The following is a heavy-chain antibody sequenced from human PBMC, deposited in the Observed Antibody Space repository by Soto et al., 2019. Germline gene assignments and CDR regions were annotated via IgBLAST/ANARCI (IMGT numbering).Heavy chain of an antibody. CDR2: IYYSGST. CDR1: GGSIISGGYY. Sequence: SETLSLTCTVSGGSIISGGYYFICIRQHPWNGLELIGYIYYSGSTYYNPSLKSRVTISVDTPKNQFSLKLSSVTAADTAVYYCARAYYYDSSGEYDAFDIWGQGTVVTVSS. V-gene: IGHV4-31*03. J-gene: IGHJ3*02. CDR3: ARAYYYDSSGEYDAFDI. D-gene: IGHD3-22*01.